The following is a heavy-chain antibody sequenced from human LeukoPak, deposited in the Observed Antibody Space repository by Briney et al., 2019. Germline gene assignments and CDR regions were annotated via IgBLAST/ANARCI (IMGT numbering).Heavy chain of an antibody. V-gene: IGHV4-39*07. CDR2: IYYSGST. Sequence: PSETLSLTRTVSGGSISSSSYYWGWIRQPPGKGLEWIGSIYYSGSTYYNPSLKSRVTISVDTSKNQFSLKLSSVTAADTAVYYCARDGSVTIFGVGSTNWFDSWGQGTLVTVSS. CDR3: ARDGSVTIFGVGSTNWFDS. CDR1: GGSISSSSYY. D-gene: IGHD3-3*01. J-gene: IGHJ5*01.